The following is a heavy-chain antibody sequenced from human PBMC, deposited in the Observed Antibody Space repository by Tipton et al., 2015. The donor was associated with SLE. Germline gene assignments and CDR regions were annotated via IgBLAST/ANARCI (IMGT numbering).Heavy chain of an antibody. CDR3: ARPESEAARWGLYY. CDR2: MNSVGSST. J-gene: IGHJ4*02. Sequence: SLRLSCAASGFTFSSYWMHWVRHASGKGLVWVSRMNSVGSSTSYADSVTGRLTISRDNATNTLSLQMNSLRAEAPAVYYCARPESEAARWGLYYWGQGTLVTVSS. D-gene: IGHD6-6*01. V-gene: IGHV3-74*01. CDR1: GFTFSSYW.